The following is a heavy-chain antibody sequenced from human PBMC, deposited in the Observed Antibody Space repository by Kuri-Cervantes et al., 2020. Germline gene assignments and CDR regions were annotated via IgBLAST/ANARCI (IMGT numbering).Heavy chain of an antibody. Sequence: ASVKVSCKASGYTFTSYAMHWVRQAPGQRLEWVGWINAGNGNTKYSQKFQGRVTITGDTSASTAYMELSSLRSEDTAVYYCARPQITTHYYFDYWGQGTLVTVSS. J-gene: IGHJ4*02. V-gene: IGHV1-3*01. CDR2: INAGNGNT. CDR1: GYTFTSYA. D-gene: IGHD5-24*01. CDR3: ARPQITTHYYFDY.